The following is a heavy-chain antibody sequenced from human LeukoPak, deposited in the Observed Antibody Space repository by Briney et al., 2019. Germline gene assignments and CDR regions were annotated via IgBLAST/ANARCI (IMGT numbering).Heavy chain of an antibody. V-gene: IGHV3-64*04. J-gene: IGHJ3*02. CDR1: GFTFSSYG. D-gene: IGHD4-17*01. Sequence: GGSLRLSCSASGFTFSSYGMQWVRQAPGKGLEYVSAISSNGGSTYYADSVKGRSTISRDNSKNTLYLQMNSLRAEDTAVYYCARDIEDGDYADAFDIWGQGTMVTVSS. CDR2: ISSNGGST. CDR3: ARDIEDGDYADAFDI.